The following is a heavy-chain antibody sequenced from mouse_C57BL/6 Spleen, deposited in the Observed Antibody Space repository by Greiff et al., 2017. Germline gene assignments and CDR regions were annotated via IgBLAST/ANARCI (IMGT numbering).Heavy chain of an antibody. CDR3: ARSLITTVVASFDD. V-gene: IGHV1-81*01. CDR2: IYPRSGNP. Sequence: QVQLQQSGAELARPGASVKLSCKASGYTFTSYGISWVKQRTGQGLEWIGEIYPRSGNPYYNEKFKGKATLTADKSSSTAYMELRSLTSEDSAVYFCARSLITTVVASFDDWGQGTTLTVSS. J-gene: IGHJ2*01. CDR1: GYTFTSYG. D-gene: IGHD1-1*01.